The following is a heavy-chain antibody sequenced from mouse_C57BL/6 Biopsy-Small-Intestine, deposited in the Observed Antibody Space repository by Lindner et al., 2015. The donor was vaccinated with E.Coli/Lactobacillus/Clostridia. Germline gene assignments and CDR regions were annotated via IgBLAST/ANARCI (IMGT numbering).Heavy chain of an antibody. CDR3: AREGGFYVNWFFDV. J-gene: IGHJ1*03. D-gene: IGHD2-3*01. V-gene: IGHV1-39*01. CDR1: GYSFTDYN. CDR2: INPNYGST. Sequence: VQLQESGPELVKPGASVKIFCRASGYSFTDYNMNWLKQSNGKSLEWIGVINPNYGSTSYNQRFKGKATLTVDQSSSTAYMQLNSLTSEDSAVYYCAREGGFYVNWFFDVWGTGTTVTVSS.